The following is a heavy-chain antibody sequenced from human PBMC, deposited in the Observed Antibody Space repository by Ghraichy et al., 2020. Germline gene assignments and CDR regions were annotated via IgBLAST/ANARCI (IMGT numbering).Heavy chain of an antibody. CDR2: IYYSGST. J-gene: IGHJ5*02. Sequence: TLSLTCTVSGGSISSYYWSWIRQPPGKGLEWIGYIYYSGSTNYNPSLKSRVTISVDTSKNQFSLKLSSVTAADTAVYYCARHGKAAMVIIGGWFDPWGQGTLVTVSS. CDR1: GGSISSYY. D-gene: IGHD5-18*01. V-gene: IGHV4-59*08. CDR3: ARHGKAAMVIIGGWFDP.